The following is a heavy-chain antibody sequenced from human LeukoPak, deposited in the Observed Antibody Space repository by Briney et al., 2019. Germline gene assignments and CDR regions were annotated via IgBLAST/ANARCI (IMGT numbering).Heavy chain of an antibody. Sequence: SETLSLTCTVPGGSISSSSYYWGWIRQPPGKGLEWIGSIYYSGSTYYNPSLKSRVTISVDTSKNQFSLKLSSVTAADTAVYYCARVCSNTSCLLDYWGQGTLVTVSS. CDR1: GGSISSSSYY. CDR2: IYYSGST. D-gene: IGHD2-2*01. J-gene: IGHJ4*02. V-gene: IGHV4-39*01. CDR3: ARVCSNTSCLLDY.